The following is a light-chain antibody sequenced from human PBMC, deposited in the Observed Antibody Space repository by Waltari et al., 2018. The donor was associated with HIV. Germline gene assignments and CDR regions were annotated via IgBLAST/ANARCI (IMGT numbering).Light chain of an antibody. CDR2: NNK. Sequence: QSVLTQPPSASGTPGQRVTLPCSASNSHIGSKTFNWYQQLPGTAPKLLIYNNKQRPSGVPDRISGSKSGTSASLAISGLQSEDEADYYCAAWDDSLNGVVFGGGTKLTVL. V-gene: IGLV1-44*01. CDR3: AAWDDSLNGVV. J-gene: IGLJ2*01. CDR1: NSHIGSKT.